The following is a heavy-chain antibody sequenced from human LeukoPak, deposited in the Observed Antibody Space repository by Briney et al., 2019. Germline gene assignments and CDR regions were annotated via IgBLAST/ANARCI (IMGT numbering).Heavy chain of an antibody. D-gene: IGHD3-22*01. Sequence: ASVKVSCKASGYSFTGNYLHWVRQAPGQGLEWMGWINPNSGDTNYAQKFQGRVTMTRDTSISTAYMELSRLRSDDKAVYYCARGSLYYYDSSGYYSVWGQGTLVTVSS. CDR1: GYSFTGNY. V-gene: IGHV1-2*02. J-gene: IGHJ4*02. CDR2: INPNSGDT. CDR3: ARGSLYYYDSSGYYSV.